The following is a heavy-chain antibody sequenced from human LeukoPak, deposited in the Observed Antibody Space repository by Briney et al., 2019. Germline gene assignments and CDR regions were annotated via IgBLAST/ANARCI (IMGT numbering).Heavy chain of an antibody. CDR3: AKNPCGDYGY. CDR1: GGSISSYY. CDR2: IYHSGSA. D-gene: IGHD4-17*01. Sequence: SETLSLTCTVSGGSISSYYWSWIRQPPGKGLEWIGYIYHSGSANYNPSLKSRVTISVDTSRNQFSLKLTSVTAADTAVYYCAKNPCGDYGYWGQGTLVTVSS. V-gene: IGHV4-59*01. J-gene: IGHJ4*02.